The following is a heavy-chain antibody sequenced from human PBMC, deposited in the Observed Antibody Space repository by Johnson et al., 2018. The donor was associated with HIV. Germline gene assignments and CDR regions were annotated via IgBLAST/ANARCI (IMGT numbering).Heavy chain of an antibody. CDR1: GFAVSKNY. J-gene: IGHJ3*02. D-gene: IGHD3-22*01. CDR2: IYSGGST. Sequence: EQLVESGGGLVQPGGSLRLSCAASGFAVSKNYLTWVRQAPGKGLEWVSIIYSGGSTYYADSVKGRFTISRDNSKNTLYLQMNSLRAEDTAVYYCARGDSSGEAFDIWGQGTMVTVSS. CDR3: ARGDSSGEAFDI. V-gene: IGHV3-53*01.